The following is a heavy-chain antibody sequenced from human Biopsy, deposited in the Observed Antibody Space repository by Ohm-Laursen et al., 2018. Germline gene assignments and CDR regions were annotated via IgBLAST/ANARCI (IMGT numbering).Heavy chain of an antibody. Sequence: GASVKVSCKVSGGMFNSYTINWLRQAPGQGLQWMGGIMSLYNTTNYAQKFWDRITVTADKSTNTVYMTLSSLTSEDTAVYFCARGLGGYDYWYFDLWGRGTLVIVSS. CDR3: ARGLGGYDYWYFDL. J-gene: IGHJ2*01. V-gene: IGHV1-69*06. D-gene: IGHD5-12*01. CDR2: IMSLYNTT. CDR1: GGMFNSYT.